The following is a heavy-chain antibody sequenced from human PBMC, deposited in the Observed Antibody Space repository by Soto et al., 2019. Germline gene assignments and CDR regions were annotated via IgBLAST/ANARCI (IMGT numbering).Heavy chain of an antibody. CDR2: MNPQTGNT. J-gene: IGHJ6*03. V-gene: IGHV1-8*01. Sequence: QVQLVQSGSEGKEPGASMKISCQASGYTFTRYDITWVRQATGQGLEWMGWMNPQTGNTAYAEKFQGRVTMTRSTSINTAYMELSGLRSEDTAFYYCARLSEESSSSNYYYFYMDVW. CDR3: ARLSEESSSSNYYYFYMDV. CDR1: GYTFTRYD. D-gene: IGHD6-6*01.